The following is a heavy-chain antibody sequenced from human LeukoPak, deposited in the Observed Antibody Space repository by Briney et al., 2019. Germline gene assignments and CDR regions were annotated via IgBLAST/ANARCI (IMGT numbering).Heavy chain of an antibody. J-gene: IGHJ3*02. Sequence: ASVKVSCKASGYTFTSYYMHWVRQAPGQGLEWMGIINPSGGSTSYAQKFQGRVTMTRDMSTSTVYMELSSLRSEDTAVYYCASGIVVVPAAMSGAFDIWGQGTTVTVSS. V-gene: IGHV1-46*01. CDR3: ASGIVVVPAAMSGAFDI. CDR1: GYTFTSYY. CDR2: INPSGGST. D-gene: IGHD2-2*01.